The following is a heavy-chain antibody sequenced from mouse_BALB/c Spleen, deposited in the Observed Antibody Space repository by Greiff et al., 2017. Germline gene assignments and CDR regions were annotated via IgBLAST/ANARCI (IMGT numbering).Heavy chain of an antibody. CDR3: ARGNYFDY. Sequence: EGMLVESGGGLVKPGGSLKLSCAASGFTFSSYAMSWVRQTPEKRLEWVASISSGGSTYYPDSVKGRFTISRDNARNILYLQMSSLRSEDTAMYYCARGNYFDYWGQGTTLTVSS. V-gene: IGHV5-6-5*01. CDR2: ISSGGST. J-gene: IGHJ2*01. CDR1: GFTFSSYA.